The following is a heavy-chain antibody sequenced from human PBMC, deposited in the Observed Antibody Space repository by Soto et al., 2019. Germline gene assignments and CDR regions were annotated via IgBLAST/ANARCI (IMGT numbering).Heavy chain of an antibody. CDR3: AKDPYGSGSYYTRDYYFGMDV. CDR1: GVHFDSYG. V-gene: IGHV3-30*18. J-gene: IGHJ6*02. CDR2: ISYDGDNE. D-gene: IGHD3-10*01. Sequence: QVQLVESGGGVVQPGRSLRLSCAASGVHFDSYGMPWFRQAPGKGPEWVATISYDGDNEYYADSVKGRFTISRDNVKSTLRLQMNSLRTEDTAVYYWAKDPYGSGSYYTRDYYFGMDVWGHGTTVTVSS.